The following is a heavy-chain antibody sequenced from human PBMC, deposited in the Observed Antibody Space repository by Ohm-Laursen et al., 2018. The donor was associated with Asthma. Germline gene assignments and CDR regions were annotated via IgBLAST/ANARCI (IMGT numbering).Heavy chain of an antibody. Sequence: GSLRLSCAASGYSFSLYSIHWIRQAPGKGLEGVASISTASTFIYYADSVRGRFTTSRDNAKNLVYLQMDGLRVDDTALYYCARIGPEWELPGREYSLHHWGQGTQVTVSS. CDR1: GYSFSLYS. J-gene: IGHJ1*01. CDR2: ISTASTFI. D-gene: IGHD1-26*01. CDR3: ARIGPEWELPGREYSLHH. V-gene: IGHV3-21*01.